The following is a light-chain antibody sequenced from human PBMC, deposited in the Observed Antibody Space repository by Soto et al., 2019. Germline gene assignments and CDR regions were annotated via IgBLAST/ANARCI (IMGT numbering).Light chain of an antibody. J-gene: IGKJ4*01. Sequence: EVVMTQSPATLSVSPGERATLSCRASQSVSSNLAWYQQKPGQASRLLIYGASTRATGVPARFGGSGSGTEFTLTISSLQSEDFAVYSCQQYNNWPLTFGGGTKVEIK. CDR1: QSVSSN. CDR3: QQYNNWPLT. CDR2: GAS. V-gene: IGKV3-15*01.